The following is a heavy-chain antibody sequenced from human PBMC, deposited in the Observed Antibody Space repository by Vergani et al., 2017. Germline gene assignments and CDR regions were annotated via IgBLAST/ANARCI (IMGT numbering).Heavy chain of an antibody. CDR3: AKDGYCSSTSCYINWFDP. CDR2: ISGSGGST. J-gene: IGHJ5*02. D-gene: IGHD2-2*02. CDR1: GFTFSSYA. Sequence: EVQLLESGGGLVQPGGSLRLSCAASGFTFSSYAMSWVRQAPGKGLEWVSAISGSGGSTYYADSLKGRFTISRDNSKNTLYLQMNSLRAEDTAVYYCAKDGYCSSTSCYINWFDPWGQGTLVTVSS. V-gene: IGHV3-23*01.